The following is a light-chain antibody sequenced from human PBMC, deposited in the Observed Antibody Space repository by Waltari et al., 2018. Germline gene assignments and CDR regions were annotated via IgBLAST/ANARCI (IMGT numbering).Light chain of an antibody. CDR3: QNHEKLPAT. CDR1: QSVSGF. J-gene: IGKJ1*01. CDR2: HAS. V-gene: IGKV3-20*01. Sequence: EIVLTQSPGTLSLSPGESATLACRTSQSVSGFLAWYQQKPGQAPRLLIYHASNRATGIPDRFSGSGSGTDFSLTISRLEPEDFAVYYCQNHEKLPATFGQGTKVEI.